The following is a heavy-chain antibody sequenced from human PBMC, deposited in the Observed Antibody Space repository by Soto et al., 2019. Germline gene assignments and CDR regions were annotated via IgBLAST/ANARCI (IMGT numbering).Heavy chain of an antibody. J-gene: IGHJ4*02. CDR3: ASSYDILIGIDY. D-gene: IGHD3-9*01. V-gene: IGHV4-59*01. CDR2: IYYSGST. Sequence: SETLSLTCTVSGGSISSYYWSWIRQPPGKGLEWIEYIYYSGSTNYNPSLKSRVTISVDTSKNQFSLKLSSVTAADTAVYYCASSYDILIGIDYWGQGTLVTVSS. CDR1: GGSISSYY.